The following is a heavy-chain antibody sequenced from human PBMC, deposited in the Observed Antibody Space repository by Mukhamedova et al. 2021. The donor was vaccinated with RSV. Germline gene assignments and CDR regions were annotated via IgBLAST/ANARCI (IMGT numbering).Heavy chain of an antibody. Sequence: RQPPGKGLEWIGYIYYSGSTNYNPSLKSRVTISVDTSKNQFSLKLSSVTAADTAVYYCARAHRGAVAGVYYFDSWGQGTLVTVSS. V-gene: IGHV4-59*01. D-gene: IGHD6-19*01. J-gene: IGHJ4*02. CDR2: IYYSGST. CDR3: ARAHRGAVAGVYYFDS.